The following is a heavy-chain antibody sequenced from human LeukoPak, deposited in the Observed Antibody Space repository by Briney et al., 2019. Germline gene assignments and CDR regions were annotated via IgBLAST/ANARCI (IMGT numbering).Heavy chain of an antibody. J-gene: IGHJ4*02. Sequence: SETLSLTCAVYGGSFSAYYWSWVRQPPGKGLEWLGEMTYSGDSNFNPSLKSRVTLSADTFKNQFSLKLSSVTAADTAEYYCATEGYTAGRQVVDSWGQGTLVTVSS. D-gene: IGHD6-6*01. CDR1: GGSFSAYY. CDR2: MTYSGDS. V-gene: IGHV4-34*01. CDR3: ATEGYTAGRQVVDS.